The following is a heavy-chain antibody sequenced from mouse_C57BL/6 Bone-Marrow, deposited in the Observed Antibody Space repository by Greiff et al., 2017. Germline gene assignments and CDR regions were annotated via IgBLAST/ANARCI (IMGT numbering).Heavy chain of an antibody. V-gene: IGHV1-78*01. D-gene: IGHD2-3*01. J-gene: IGHJ2*01. CDR2: IYPRDGST. CDR3: AREGDGYLYYFDY. Sequence: VMLVESDAELVKPGASVKISCKVSGYTFTDHTIHWMKQRPEQGLEWIGYIYPRDGSTKYNEKFKGKATLTADKSSSTAYMQLNSLTSEDSAVYFCAREGDGYLYYFDYWGKGTTLTVSS. CDR1: GYTFTDHT.